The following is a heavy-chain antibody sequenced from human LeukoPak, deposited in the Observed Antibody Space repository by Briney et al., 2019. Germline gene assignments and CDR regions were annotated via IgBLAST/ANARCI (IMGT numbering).Heavy chain of an antibody. CDR3: ARGTGSSSYYYFDY. D-gene: IGHD6-6*01. Sequence: PSETLSLTCSVSGYSISSGYYWGWIRQPPGKGLEWIGEINHSGSTNYNPSLKSRVTISVDTSKNQFSLKLSSVTAADTAVYYCARGTGSSSYYYFDYWGQGTLVTVSS. CDR1: GYSISSGYY. V-gene: IGHV4-38-2*02. J-gene: IGHJ4*02. CDR2: INHSGST.